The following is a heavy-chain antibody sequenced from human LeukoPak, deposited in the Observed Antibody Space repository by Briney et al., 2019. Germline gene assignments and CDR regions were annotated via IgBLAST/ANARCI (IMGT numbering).Heavy chain of an antibody. CDR2: INPNSGGT. Sequence: ASVKASCKASGYTFTGYYMHWVRQAPGQGLEWMGWINPNSGGTNYAQKFQGRVTMTRDTSISTAYMELSRLRSDDTAVYYCARVLYYYDSSGYSYWGQGTLVTVSS. V-gene: IGHV1-2*02. CDR1: GYTFTGYY. D-gene: IGHD3-22*01. J-gene: IGHJ4*02. CDR3: ARVLYYYDSSGYSY.